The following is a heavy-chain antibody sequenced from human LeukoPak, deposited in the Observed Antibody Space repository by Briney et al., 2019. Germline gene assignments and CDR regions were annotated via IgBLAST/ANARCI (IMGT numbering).Heavy chain of an antibody. CDR1: GFTFSSYS. Sequence: GGSLRLSCAASGFTFSSYSMNWVRQAPGKGLEWVSYISSSSSTIYYADSVKGRFTISRDNAKNSLYLQMNSLRAEDTAVYYCARDDVSYGMDVWGQGTTVTVSS. J-gene: IGHJ6*02. D-gene: IGHD5/OR15-5a*01. V-gene: IGHV3-48*04. CDR2: ISSSSSTI. CDR3: ARDDVSYGMDV.